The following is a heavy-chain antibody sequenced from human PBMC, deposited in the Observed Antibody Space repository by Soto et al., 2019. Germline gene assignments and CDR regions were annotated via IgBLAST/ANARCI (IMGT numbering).Heavy chain of an antibody. Sequence: PGGSLRLSCAASGFPFSSYAMSWVRQAPGKGLEWVSAISGSGGSTYYADSVKGRFTISRDNYKNTLYLQMKSLRDEDTAVYYCAKESCRGEFDYWGQGTLVTVSS. CDR1: GFPFSSYA. V-gene: IGHV3-23*01. CDR2: ISGSGGST. D-gene: IGHD3-10*01. CDR3: AKESCRGEFDY. J-gene: IGHJ4*02.